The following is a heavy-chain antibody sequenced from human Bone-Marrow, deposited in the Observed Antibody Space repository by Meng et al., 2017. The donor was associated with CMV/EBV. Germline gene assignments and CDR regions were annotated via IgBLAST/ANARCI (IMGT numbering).Heavy chain of an antibody. CDR1: GYTLTSYY. V-gene: IGHV1-46*01. CDR3: AREGGGAAAGSYYFDY. Sequence: SGYTLTSYYMHWVRQAPGQGLGWMGIINPSGGSTSYAQKFQGRVTMTRDTSTSTVYMELSSLRSEDTAVYYCAREGGGAAAGSYYFDYWGQGTLVTVSS. J-gene: IGHJ4*02. CDR2: INPSGGST. D-gene: IGHD6-13*01.